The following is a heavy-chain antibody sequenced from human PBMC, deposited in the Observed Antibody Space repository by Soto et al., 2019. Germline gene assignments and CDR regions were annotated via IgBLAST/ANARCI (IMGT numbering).Heavy chain of an antibody. V-gene: IGHV1-69*01. Sequence: QVQLVQSGAEVNKPGSSVKVSCKAAGGTFSSHAISWVRQAPGQGLEWMAGIIPIFGTANYAQKFQGRVTITADESTSTASVELSSVESEDPAVYYCAHRLGTRAAAGNYYYGMDVWGQGTTVTVSS. CDR2: IIPIFGTA. CDR1: GGTFSSHA. CDR3: AHRLGTRAAAGNYYYGMDV. J-gene: IGHJ6*02. D-gene: IGHD6-13*01.